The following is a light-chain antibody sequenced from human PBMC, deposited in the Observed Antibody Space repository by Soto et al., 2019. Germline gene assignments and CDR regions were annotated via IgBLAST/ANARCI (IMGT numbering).Light chain of an antibody. CDR3: CSYAGSSTYV. V-gene: IGLV2-23*01. Sequence: QSALTQPASVSGSPGQSITISCTGTSSDFGSYNLVSWYQQHPGKAPKLMIYEDSKRPSGVSNRFSGFKSGNTASLTISGLQAEDDADYYCCSYAGSSTYVFGTGTKLTVL. CDR2: EDS. CDR1: SSDFGSYNL. J-gene: IGLJ1*01.